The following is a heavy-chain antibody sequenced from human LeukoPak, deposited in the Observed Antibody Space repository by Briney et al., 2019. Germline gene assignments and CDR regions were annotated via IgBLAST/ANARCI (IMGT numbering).Heavy chain of an antibody. CDR1: GFIFDDYA. Sequence: GRSLRLSCAASGFIFDDYAMHWVRQAPGKGLEWVSGISWNSGSIGYADSVKGRFTISRDNAKNSLYLQMNSLRAEDMALYYCAKDHGYSYGRGFDYWGQGTLVTVSS. CDR2: ISWNSGSI. J-gene: IGHJ4*02. D-gene: IGHD5-18*01. CDR3: AKDHGYSYGRGFDY. V-gene: IGHV3-9*03.